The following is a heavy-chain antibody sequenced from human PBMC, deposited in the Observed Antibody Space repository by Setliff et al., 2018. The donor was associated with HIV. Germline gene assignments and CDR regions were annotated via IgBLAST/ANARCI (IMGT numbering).Heavy chain of an antibody. CDR1: GYTFTSYD. CDR2: MNPNSGNT. V-gene: IGHV1-8*03. J-gene: IGHJ3*02. D-gene: IGHD2-21*01. Sequence: GASVKVSCKASGYTFTSYDINWVRQATGQGLEWMAWMNPNSGNTGYTQKFQGRVTITRNTSITTAYMELRSLRSDDTAEYYCARVFVLPDIVVVLDAFDIWGQGTMVTVSS. CDR3: ARVFVLPDIVVVLDAFDI.